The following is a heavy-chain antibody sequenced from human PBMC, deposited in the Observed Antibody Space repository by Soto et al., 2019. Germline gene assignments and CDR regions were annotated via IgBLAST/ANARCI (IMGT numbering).Heavy chain of an antibody. CDR1: GFSLSTSGVG. J-gene: IGHJ4*02. Sequence: QITLKESGPTLVKPTQTLTLTCTFSGFSLSTSGVGVGWIRQPPGKALEWLALIYWDDDKRYSPSLKSRLTITKDTYKNKVVLTVTNMDPVDTATYYCAHRVGAKYYYGSGSYGTFEYWGQGTLFTVSS. D-gene: IGHD3-10*01. V-gene: IGHV2-5*02. CDR3: AHRVGAKYYYGSGSYGTFEY. CDR2: IYWDDDK.